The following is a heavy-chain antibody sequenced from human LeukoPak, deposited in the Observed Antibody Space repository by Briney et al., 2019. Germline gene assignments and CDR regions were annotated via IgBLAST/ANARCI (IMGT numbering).Heavy chain of an antibody. CDR3: ARRDGDLARSGDY. V-gene: IGHV5-51*01. CDR2: IYPGDSDT. J-gene: IGHJ4*02. Sequence: GQSLKISCKGSGYSFTSYWIGWVRQMPGKGLEWMGIIYPGDSDTEHTPYFEGQVTTSAPKTISTALLQWSSMKASDTAMYYCARRDGDLARSGDYWGQGTLVTVSS. D-gene: IGHD4-17*01. CDR1: GYSFTSYW.